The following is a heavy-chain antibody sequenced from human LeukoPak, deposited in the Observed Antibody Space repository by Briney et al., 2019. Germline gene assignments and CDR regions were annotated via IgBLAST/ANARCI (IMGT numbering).Heavy chain of an antibody. V-gene: IGHV3-15*01. Sequence: GGSLRLSCAASGFTFSYAWISWVRQAPGEGLEWVGRIKSRTDGRTTDYAVPVKGRFTISRDDSKSTLYLQMNSLKTEDTAVYYCTTYPHSNGDWGQGTLVTVSS. J-gene: IGHJ4*02. CDR3: TTYPHSNGD. CDR2: IKSRTDGRTT. D-gene: IGHD6-19*01. CDR1: GFTFSYAW.